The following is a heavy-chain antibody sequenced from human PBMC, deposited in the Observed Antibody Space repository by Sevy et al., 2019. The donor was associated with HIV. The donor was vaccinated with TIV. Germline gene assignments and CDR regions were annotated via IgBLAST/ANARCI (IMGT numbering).Heavy chain of an antibody. CDR3: RGXGTXTXXXX. V-gene: IGHV3-23*01. CDR1: GXXXXXYA. J-gene: IGHJ4*02. Sequence: GGSLRLSCAXSGXXXXXYAMNWXXXXPGKXXEWVSSXXXRXXSTYYADSVKGRVTISRDNFRRMVDLQXNGLRAEDTAXXXCRGXGTXTXXXXWGQGTLVTVSS. CDR2: XXXRXXST. D-gene: IGHD1-1*01.